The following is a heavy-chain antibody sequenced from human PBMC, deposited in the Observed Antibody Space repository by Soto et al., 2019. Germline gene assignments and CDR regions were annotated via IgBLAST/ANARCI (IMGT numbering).Heavy chain of an antibody. D-gene: IGHD3-3*01. CDR2: IYWDDDK. J-gene: IGHJ5*02. CDR3: AHSSLKYYDFWSGYYPNWFDP. CDR1: GFSLSTSGMG. Sequence: SGPTLVNPAQTLTLXCTFSGFSLSTSGMGVGWIRQPPGKALEWLALIYWDDDKRYSPSLKSRLTITKDTSKNQVVLTMTNMDPVDTATYYCAHSSLKYYDFWSGYYPNWFDPWGQGTLVTVSS. V-gene: IGHV2-5*02.